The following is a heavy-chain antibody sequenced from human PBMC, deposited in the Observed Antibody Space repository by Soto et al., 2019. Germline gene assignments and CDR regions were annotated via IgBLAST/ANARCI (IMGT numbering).Heavy chain of an antibody. CDR2: ISGRGGSI. J-gene: IGHJ4*02. CDR3: AKVPEVGASGGAFDY. V-gene: IGHV3-23*01. Sequence: EVQLLESGGGLVQPGGSLRLSCGASGFTFSSYGVIWVRQAPGKGLEWVSAISGRGGSIYYADSVKGRFTISRDNSKNTLYLQMNTLRAEDTAVYYCAKVPEVGASGGAFDYWGQGTLVTVSS. CDR1: GFTFSSYG. D-gene: IGHD1-26*01.